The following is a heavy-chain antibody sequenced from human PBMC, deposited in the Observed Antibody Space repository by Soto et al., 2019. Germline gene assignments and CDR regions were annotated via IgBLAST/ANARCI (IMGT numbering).Heavy chain of an antibody. CDR2: INHSGST. D-gene: IGHD3-3*01. CDR1: GGSFSGYY. CDR3: ARCGVVTYYYYYGMDV. J-gene: IGHJ6*02. Sequence: NPSETLSLTCAVYGGSFSGYYWSWIRQPPGKGLEWIGEINHSGSTNYNPSLKSRVTISVDTSKNQFSLKLSSVTAADTAVYYCARCGVVTYYYYYGMDVWGQGTTVTVSS. V-gene: IGHV4-34*01.